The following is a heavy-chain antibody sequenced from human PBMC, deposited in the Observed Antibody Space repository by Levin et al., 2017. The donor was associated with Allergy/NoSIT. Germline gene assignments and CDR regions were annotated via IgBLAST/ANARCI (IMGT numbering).Heavy chain of an antibody. CDR3: ARAEYSSSSLYYYYYYMDV. D-gene: IGHD6-6*01. CDR2: MNPNSGNT. Sequence: WASVKVSCKASGYTFTSYDINWVRQATGQGLEWMGWMNPNSGNTGYAQKFQGRVTMTRNTSISTAYMELSSLRSEDTAVYYCARAEYSSSSLYYYYYYMDVWGKGTTVTVSS. V-gene: IGHV1-8*01. CDR1: GYTFTSYD. J-gene: IGHJ6*03.